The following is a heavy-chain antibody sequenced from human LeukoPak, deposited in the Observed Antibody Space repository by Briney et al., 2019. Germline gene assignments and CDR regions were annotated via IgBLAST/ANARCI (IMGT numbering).Heavy chain of an antibody. D-gene: IGHD3-22*01. CDR3: ARRKYYDGSAYRGAVYN. CDR2: ISRSSRTI. CDR1: GFTFSSYS. J-gene: IGHJ4*02. V-gene: IGHV3-48*04. Sequence: GGSLRLSCAASGFTFSSYSMNWVRQAPGKGLEWVSSISRSSRTIYYADSVKGRFTISRDNAKNSLYLQMNSLRAEDTALYYCARRKYYDGSAYRGAVYNWGEGTLVTVSS.